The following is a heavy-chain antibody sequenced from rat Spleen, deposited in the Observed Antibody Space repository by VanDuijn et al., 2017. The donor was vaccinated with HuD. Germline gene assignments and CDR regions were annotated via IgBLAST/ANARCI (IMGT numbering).Heavy chain of an antibody. CDR3: TRDRILRSTGFDS. CDR1: GFTFDDYY. Sequence: EVQLVESGGGLVQPGRSLKLSCAASGFTFDDYYMAWVRQAPTKGLEWVASINYDGGSTYYRDSVKGRFTISRDNAKSSIYLQMDSLKSEDTATYYCTRDRILRSTGFDSWGQGVMVTVSS. V-gene: IGHV5-20*01. J-gene: IGHJ2*01. CDR2: INYDGGST. D-gene: IGHD1-6*01.